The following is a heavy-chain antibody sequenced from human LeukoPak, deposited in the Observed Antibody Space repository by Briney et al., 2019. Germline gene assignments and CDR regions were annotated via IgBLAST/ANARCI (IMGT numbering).Heavy chain of an antibody. Sequence: GGSLRLSCAASGFTFSSYWMSWVRQAPGKGLEWVANIKQDGSEKYYVDSVKGRFTISRDNAKNSLYLQMNSLRAEDTAVYYCARDCSSTSCHGLPYFDYWGQGTLVTVSS. D-gene: IGHD2-2*01. J-gene: IGHJ4*02. CDR2: IKQDGSEK. CDR3: ARDCSSTSCHGLPYFDY. CDR1: GFTFSSYW. V-gene: IGHV3-7*01.